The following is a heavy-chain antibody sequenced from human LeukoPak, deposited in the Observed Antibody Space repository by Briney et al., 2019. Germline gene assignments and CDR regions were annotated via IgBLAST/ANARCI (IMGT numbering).Heavy chain of an antibody. Sequence: ASVKVSCKASGYTFTSYGISWVRQAPGQGLEWMGWISGYNGNTNYAQKLQGRVTMTTDISTSTAYMEVRSLRSGDTAVYYCARDEVAVAGKRVDYWGQGTLVTVSS. CDR2: ISGYNGNT. CDR1: GYTFTSYG. D-gene: IGHD6-19*01. CDR3: ARDEVAVAGKRVDY. J-gene: IGHJ4*02. V-gene: IGHV1-18*01.